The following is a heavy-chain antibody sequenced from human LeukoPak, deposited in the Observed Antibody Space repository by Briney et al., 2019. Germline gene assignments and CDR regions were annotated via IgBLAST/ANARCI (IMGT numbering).Heavy chain of an antibody. V-gene: IGHV3-73*01. CDR3: TRRGVVAALHYWYFDL. D-gene: IGHD2-15*01. J-gene: IGHJ2*01. Sequence: GGSLRLSCAASGFTFSGSAMHWVRQASEKGLEWVGRIRSKANSYATAYAASVKGRFTISRDDSKNTAYLQMNSLETEDTAVYYCTRRGVVAALHYWYFDLWGRGTLVTVSS. CDR2: IRSKANSYAT. CDR1: GFTFSGSA.